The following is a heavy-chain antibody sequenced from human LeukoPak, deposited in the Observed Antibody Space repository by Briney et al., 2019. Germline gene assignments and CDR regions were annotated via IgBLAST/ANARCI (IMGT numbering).Heavy chain of an antibody. Sequence: GGSLRLSCAASEFIFSSYGMHWVRQAPGKGLEWVAFIRYDGSNKYYADSVKGRFTISRDNFKNTLYLQMNSLRADDTAVYYCAKDLYDYVWGRYRSPPAYWGQGTLVTVSS. J-gene: IGHJ4*02. CDR3: AKDLYDYVWGRYRSPPAY. CDR1: EFIFSSYG. CDR2: IRYDGSNK. V-gene: IGHV3-30*02. D-gene: IGHD3-16*02.